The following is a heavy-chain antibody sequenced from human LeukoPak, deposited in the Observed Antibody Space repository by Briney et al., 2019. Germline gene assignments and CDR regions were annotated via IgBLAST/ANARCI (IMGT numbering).Heavy chain of an antibody. D-gene: IGHD3-3*01. CDR2: IYYSGST. J-gene: IGHJ3*02. CDR1: GGSISSSSYY. Sequence: SETLSLTCTVSGGSISSSSYYWGWIRQPPGKGLEWIGSIYYSGSTYYNPSLKSRVTISVDTSKNQFSLKLSSVTAADTAVYYCARDSRRHYDFWSGYHDAFDIWGQGTMVTVSS. V-gene: IGHV4-39*07. CDR3: ARDSRRHYDFWSGYHDAFDI.